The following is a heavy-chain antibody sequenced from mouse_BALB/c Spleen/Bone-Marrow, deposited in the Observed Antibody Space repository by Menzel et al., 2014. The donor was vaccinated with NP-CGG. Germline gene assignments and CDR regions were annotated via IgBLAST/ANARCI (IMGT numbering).Heavy chain of an antibody. V-gene: IGHV2-9*02. CDR3: AREYYGNGYAMDY. D-gene: IGHD2-1*01. CDR1: GFSLTSYG. CDR2: IWAGGST. J-gene: IGHJ4*01. Sequence: QVQLQQPGPGLVAPSQSLSITCTVSGFSLTSYGVHWVRQPPGKGLEWLGVIWAGGSTNYNSALMSRLSISKDNSKSLVFLKMNSLQTDDTAMYYCAREYYGNGYAMDYWGQGTSVTVSS.